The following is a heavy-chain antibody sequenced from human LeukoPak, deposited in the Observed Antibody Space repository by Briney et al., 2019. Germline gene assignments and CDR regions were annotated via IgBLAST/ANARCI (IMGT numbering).Heavy chain of an antibody. Sequence: GGSLRLSCAASGFTFSIYAMTWVRQAPGKGLEWVSAISGSGGSTYYADSVKGRFTISRDNSKNTLYLQMNSLRAEDTAVYYCAKNYYGSGSHGFDYWGQGTLVTVSS. D-gene: IGHD3-10*01. CDR2: ISGSGGST. V-gene: IGHV3-23*01. J-gene: IGHJ4*02. CDR1: GFTFSIYA. CDR3: AKNYYGSGSHGFDY.